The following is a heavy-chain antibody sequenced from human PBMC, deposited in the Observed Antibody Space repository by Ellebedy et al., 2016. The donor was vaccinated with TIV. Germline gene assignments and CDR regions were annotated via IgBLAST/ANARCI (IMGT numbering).Heavy chain of an antibody. Sequence: ASVKVSXKASGYTFTGYYMHWVRQAPGQGLEWMGWINPNSGGTNYAQKFQGRVTMTRDTSISTAYMELSRLRSDDTAVYYCASRRSGSYYDSAFDIWGQGTMVTVSS. CDR1: GYTFTGYY. J-gene: IGHJ3*02. CDR2: INPNSGGT. CDR3: ASRRSGSYYDSAFDI. D-gene: IGHD1-26*01. V-gene: IGHV1-2*02.